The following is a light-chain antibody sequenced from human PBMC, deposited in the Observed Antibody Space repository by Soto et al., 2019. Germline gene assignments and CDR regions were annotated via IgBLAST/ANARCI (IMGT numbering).Light chain of an antibody. CDR3: QQANSFFIT. Sequence: EIVMTQSPATLSVSPGERATLSCRASQSVSSNLAWYQQKPGQAPRLLIYGASTRATGIPARFSGSGSGTEFTLTISSLQSEDFATYYCQQANSFFITFGQGTRLEIK. CDR1: QSVSSN. J-gene: IGKJ5*01. V-gene: IGKV3-15*01. CDR2: GAS.